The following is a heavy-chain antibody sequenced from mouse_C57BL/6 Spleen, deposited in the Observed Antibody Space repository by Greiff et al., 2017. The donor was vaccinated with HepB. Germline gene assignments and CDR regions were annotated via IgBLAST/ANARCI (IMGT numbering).Heavy chain of an antibody. CDR3: ARVLLGYFDV. V-gene: IGHV3-6*01. CDR2: ISYDGSN. J-gene: IGHJ1*03. CDR1: GYSITSGYY. Sequence: EVKLMESGPGLVKPSQSLSLTCSVTGYSITSGYYWNWIRQFPGNKLEWMGYISYDGSNNYNPSLKNRISITRDTSKNQFFLKLNSVTTEDTATYYCARVLLGYFDVWGTGTTVTVSS.